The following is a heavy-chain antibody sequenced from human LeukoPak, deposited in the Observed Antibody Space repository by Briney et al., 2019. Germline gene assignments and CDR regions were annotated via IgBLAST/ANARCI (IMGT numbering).Heavy chain of an antibody. V-gene: IGHV4-31*03. CDR3: ARDVRAARPYYYYGMDV. D-gene: IGHD6-6*01. CDR1: GGSISSGGYY. CDR2: IYYSGST. J-gene: IGHJ6*02. Sequence: SQTLSLTCTGSGGSISSGGYYWSSIRQPPGKGLEWIGYIYYSGSTYYNPSIKSRVTISVDTSKNQFSLKLSSVTAADTAVYYCARDVRAARPYYYYGMDVWGQGTTVTVSS.